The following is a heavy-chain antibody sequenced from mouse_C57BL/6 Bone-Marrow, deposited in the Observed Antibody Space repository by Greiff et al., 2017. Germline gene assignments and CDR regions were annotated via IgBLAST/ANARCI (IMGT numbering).Heavy chain of an antibody. CDR2: ISNGGGST. J-gene: IGHJ3*01. CDR3: ARQDYYGSSWFAY. Sequence: VESGGGLVQPGGSLKLSCAASGFTFSDYYMYWVRQTPEKRLEWVAYISNGGGSTYYPDTVKGRFTISRDNAKNTLYLQMSRLKSEDTAMYYCARQDYYGSSWFAYWGQGTLVTVSA. D-gene: IGHD1-1*01. CDR1: GFTFSDYY. V-gene: IGHV5-12*01.